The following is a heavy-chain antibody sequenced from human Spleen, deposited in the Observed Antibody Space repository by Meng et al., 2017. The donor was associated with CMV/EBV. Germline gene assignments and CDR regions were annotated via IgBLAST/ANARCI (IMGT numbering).Heavy chain of an antibody. CDR1: GYTFTNYY. CDR3: ALYSDLWAAHYALGH. Sequence: ASVKVSCKASGYTFTNYYIHWVRQAPGQGLEWMGIINPNDGSTRYAQKFQGRVTMTRVTSTSTVYIELRSLRSEDTAVYFCALYSDLWAAHYALGHWGQGTLVTVSS. J-gene: IGHJ4*02. D-gene: IGHD3-3*01. CDR2: INPNDGST. V-gene: IGHV1-46*03.